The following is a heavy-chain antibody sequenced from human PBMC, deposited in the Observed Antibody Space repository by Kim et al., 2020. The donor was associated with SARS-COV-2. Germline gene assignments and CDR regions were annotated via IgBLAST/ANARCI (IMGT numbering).Heavy chain of an antibody. D-gene: IGHD6-13*01. Sequence: GGSLRLSCAASGFTFSSYSMNWVRQAPGKGLEWVSSISSSSSYIYYADSVKGRFTISRDNAKNSLYLQMNSLRAEDTAVYYCASFKSIAAAPFDYWGQGTLVTVSS. CDR3: ASFKSIAAAPFDY. CDR1: GFTFSSYS. V-gene: IGHV3-21*01. J-gene: IGHJ4*02. CDR2: ISSSSSYI.